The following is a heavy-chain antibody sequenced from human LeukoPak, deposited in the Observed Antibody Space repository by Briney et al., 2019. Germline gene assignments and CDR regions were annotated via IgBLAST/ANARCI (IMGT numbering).Heavy chain of an antibody. CDR2: IIPIFGTA. Sequence: GASVKVSCKASGYTFTGYYMHWVRQAPGQGLEWMGGIIPIFGTANYAQKFQGRVTITEDESTSTAYMELSSLRSEDTAVYYCARAQTNWFDPWGQGTLVTVSS. V-gene: IGHV1-69*13. CDR1: GYTFTGYY. CDR3: ARAQTNWFDP. J-gene: IGHJ5*02.